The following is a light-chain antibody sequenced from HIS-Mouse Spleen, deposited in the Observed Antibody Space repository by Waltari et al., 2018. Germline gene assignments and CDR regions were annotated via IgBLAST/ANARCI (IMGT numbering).Light chain of an antibody. V-gene: IGLV3-10*01. Sequence: SYELTQPPSVSVSPGQTARITCSGDALPKKYAYCYQQKSGQAPVLVIDEDSQRRSGIPERFSGSSSGTMATLTISGNQVEDEADYYCYSTDSSGNHRVFGGGTKLTVL. CDR3: YSTDSSGNHRV. CDR1: ALPKKY. J-gene: IGLJ2*01. CDR2: EDS.